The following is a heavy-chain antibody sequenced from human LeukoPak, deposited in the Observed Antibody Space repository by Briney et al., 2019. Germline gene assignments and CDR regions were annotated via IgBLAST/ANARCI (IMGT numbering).Heavy chain of an antibody. Sequence: SGTLSLTCTVSGGSISSYYWSWIRQPPGKGLEWIGYIYYSGSTNYNPSLKSRVTISVDTSKNQFSLKLSSVTAADTAVYYCARVGEAYCGGDCYIPPTFDYWGQGTLVTVSS. CDR3: ARVGEAYCGGDCYIPPTFDY. CDR1: GGSISSYY. V-gene: IGHV4-59*01. J-gene: IGHJ4*02. D-gene: IGHD2-21*02. CDR2: IYYSGST.